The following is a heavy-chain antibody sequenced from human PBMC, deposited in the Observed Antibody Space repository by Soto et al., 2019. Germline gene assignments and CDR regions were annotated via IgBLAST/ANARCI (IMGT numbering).Heavy chain of an antibody. CDR2: ISSIGVAT. CDR1: GFTFSIHE. J-gene: IGHJ4*02. D-gene: IGHD6-19*01. Sequence: VGSLSLSCAASGFTFSIHEMNWVRQAPGKGLEWVSYISSIGVATYYADSVKGRFTISRDNAKNSLYLQMNSLRAEDTAVYYCEREGRVGGIDYWGEGTPVPV. CDR3: EREGRVGGIDY. V-gene: IGHV3-48*03.